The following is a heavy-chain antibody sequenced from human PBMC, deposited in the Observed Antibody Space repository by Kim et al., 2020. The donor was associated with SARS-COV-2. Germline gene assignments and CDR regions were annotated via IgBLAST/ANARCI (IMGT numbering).Heavy chain of an antibody. V-gene: IGHV3-74*01. D-gene: IGHD2-15*01. J-gene: IGHJ5*02. Sequence: STAYADSVKGRFTSSRDNAKNTVSLQMNSLRADDTAVYYCARAGSGGSFPTWGQGTLATVSS. CDR2: ST. CDR3: ARAGSGGSFPT.